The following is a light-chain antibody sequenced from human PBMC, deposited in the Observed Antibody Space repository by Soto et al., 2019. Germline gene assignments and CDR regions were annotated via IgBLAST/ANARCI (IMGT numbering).Light chain of an antibody. V-gene: IGKV1-9*01. CDR2: TAS. Sequence: DVQLTQSPSFLSASVGDRVTITCRASQGITNYLAWYQQKPGKAPKPLIHTASTLQSGVTSRFSGSGAGAEFTLTITGLQPEDFATYVCQQFHNYPWTFGQGTKVDIK. CDR3: QQFHNYPWT. J-gene: IGKJ1*01. CDR1: QGITNY.